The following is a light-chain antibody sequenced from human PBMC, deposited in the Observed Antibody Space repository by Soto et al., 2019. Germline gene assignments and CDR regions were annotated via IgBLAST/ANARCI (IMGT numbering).Light chain of an antibody. CDR3: SSYTSSSTVV. J-gene: IGLJ2*01. V-gene: IGLV2-14*01. CDR2: DVS. CDR1: SSDVGGYKY. Sequence: QSALTQPASVSGSPGQSITISCTGTSSDVGGYKYVSWYQQHPGKAPKLRIYDVSNRPSGVSNRFSASKSGNTASLTISVLQAEDEADYYCSSYTSSSTVVFGGGTKLTVL.